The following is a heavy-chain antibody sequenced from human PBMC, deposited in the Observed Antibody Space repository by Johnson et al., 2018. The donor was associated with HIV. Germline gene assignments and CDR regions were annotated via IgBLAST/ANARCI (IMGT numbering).Heavy chain of an antibody. CDR2: ISSGGDT. D-gene: IGHD5-24*01. CDR3: VRACRDGYTCDAFDI. J-gene: IGHJ3*02. Sequence: MQLVESGGGLVQPGGSLTLSCAAPGFSVSSYYMTWVRQAPGKGLDWVSVISSGGDTYYADSVRGRFSISRDNSKNTLYLQMNRLRAEDTAVYYCVRACRDGYTCDAFDIWGQGTMVTVSS. V-gene: IGHV3-66*01. CDR1: GFSVSSYY.